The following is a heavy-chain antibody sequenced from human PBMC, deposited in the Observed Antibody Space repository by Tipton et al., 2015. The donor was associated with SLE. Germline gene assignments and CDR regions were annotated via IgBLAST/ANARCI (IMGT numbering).Heavy chain of an antibody. CDR2: IYYSGST. Sequence: TLSLTCTVSGGSVSSGSYYWSWIRQPPGKGLEWIGYIYYSGSTNYNPSLKSRVTISVDTSKNQFSLKLSSVTAADTAVYYCARSLYSGSYQYYFDYWAREPWSPSPQ. CDR1: GGSVSSGSYY. CDR3: ARSLYSGSYQYYFDY. D-gene: IGHD1-26*01. V-gene: IGHV4-61*01. J-gene: IGHJ4*02.